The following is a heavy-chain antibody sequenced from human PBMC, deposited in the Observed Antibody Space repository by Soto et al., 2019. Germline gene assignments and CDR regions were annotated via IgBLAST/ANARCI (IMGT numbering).Heavy chain of an antibody. V-gene: IGHV4-34*01. CDR1: GGSFSGYY. J-gene: IGHJ4*02. CDR2: INHSGST. Sequence: PSETLSLTCAVYGGSFSGYYWSWIRQPPGKGLEWIGEINHSGSTNYNPSLKSRVTISVDTSKNQFSLKLTSVTATYTAVYYCARRMYTSGWLDYWGQGTLVTVSS. CDR3: ARRMYTSGWLDY. D-gene: IGHD6-19*01.